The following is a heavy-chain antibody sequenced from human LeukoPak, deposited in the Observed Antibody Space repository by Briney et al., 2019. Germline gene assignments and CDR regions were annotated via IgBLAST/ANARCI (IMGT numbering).Heavy chain of an antibody. V-gene: IGHV3-64*04. CDR3: ARGVGSSWPGWFDP. Sequence: GGSLRLSCSASGFTFSTYAMHWVRQAPGKGLEHVSTISSNGGSTYYADSVKGRFTISRDNAKNSLYLQMNSLRAEDTAVYYCARGVGSSWPGWFDPWGQGTLVTVSS. D-gene: IGHD6-13*01. J-gene: IGHJ5*02. CDR2: ISSNGGST. CDR1: GFTFSTYA.